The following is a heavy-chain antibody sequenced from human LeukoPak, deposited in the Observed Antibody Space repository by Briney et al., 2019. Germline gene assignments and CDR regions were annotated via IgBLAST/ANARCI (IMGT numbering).Heavy chain of an antibody. J-gene: IGHJ4*02. CDR3: ARLSYSGYDWVY. D-gene: IGHD5-12*01. V-gene: IGHV4-59*04. CDR1: GGSISSYY. Sequence: SETLSLTCTVSGGSISSYYWSWIRQPPGKGLEWIGYIYYSGSTYYNPSLKSRVTISVDTSKNQFSLKLSSVTAADTAVYYCARLSYSGYDWVYWGQGTLVTVYS. CDR2: IYYSGST.